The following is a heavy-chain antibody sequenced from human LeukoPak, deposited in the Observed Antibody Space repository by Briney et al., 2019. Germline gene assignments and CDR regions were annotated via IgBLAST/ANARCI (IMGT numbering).Heavy chain of an antibody. J-gene: IGHJ5*02. CDR2: IYYSGST. CDR1: GGSISSYY. CDR3: ARGRYSSSWYQYDWFDP. Sequence: SETLSLTCTVSGGSISSYYWSWIRQPPGKGLEWIGYIYYSGSTNYNPSLKSRVTISVDTSKNQFSLKLSSVTAADTAVYYCARGRYSSSWYQYDWFDPWGQGTLVTASS. V-gene: IGHV4-59*01. D-gene: IGHD6-13*01.